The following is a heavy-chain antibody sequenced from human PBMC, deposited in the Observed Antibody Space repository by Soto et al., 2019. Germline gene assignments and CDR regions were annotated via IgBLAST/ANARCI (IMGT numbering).Heavy chain of an antibody. CDR1: VGSFSGYY. Sequence: SETLSLTCAVYVGSFSGYYWSGIRQPPGKGLEWIGEINHIGSTNYNPSLKSRVTISVDTSKNQFSLKLSSVTAADTAVYYCAREKYYSDSSGSRYGPLYFDYWAQGTLVIVSS. CDR3: AREKYYSDSSGSRYGPLYFDY. V-gene: IGHV4-34*01. D-gene: IGHD3-22*01. CDR2: INHIGST. J-gene: IGHJ4*02.